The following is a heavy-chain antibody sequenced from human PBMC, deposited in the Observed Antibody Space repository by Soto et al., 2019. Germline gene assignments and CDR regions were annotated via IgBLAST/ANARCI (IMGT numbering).Heavy chain of an antibody. CDR3: AKDGGGPDV. J-gene: IGHJ6*02. Sequence: QVQLVESGGGVVQPGRSLRLSCAASGFTFSSYGMHWVRQAPGKGLEWVAVISYDGSNKYYADSVKGRFTISRDNSKNMLYLQMNSLRAEDTAVYYCAKDGGGPDVWGQGTTVTVSS. CDR1: GFTFSSYG. CDR2: ISYDGSNK. D-gene: IGHD2-21*01. V-gene: IGHV3-30*18.